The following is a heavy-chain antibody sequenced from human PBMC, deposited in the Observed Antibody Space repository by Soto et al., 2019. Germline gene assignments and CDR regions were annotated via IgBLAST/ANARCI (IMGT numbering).Heavy chain of an antibody. D-gene: IGHD6-19*01. CDR2: ISAYNGNT. V-gene: IGHV1-18*01. CDR1: GYTFTSYG. Sequence: XSVKVSCKASGYTFTSYGISWVRQAPGQGLEWMGWISAYNGNTNYAQKLQGRVTMTTDTSTSTAYMELRSLRSDDTAVYYCASAVAGTHDAFDIWGQGTMVTVSS. CDR3: ASAVAGTHDAFDI. J-gene: IGHJ3*02.